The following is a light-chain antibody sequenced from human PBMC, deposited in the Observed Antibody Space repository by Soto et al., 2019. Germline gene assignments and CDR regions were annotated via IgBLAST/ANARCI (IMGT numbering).Light chain of an antibody. CDR3: QKYNNWPPIT. V-gene: IGKV3-15*01. CDR2: GAS. J-gene: IGKJ5*01. Sequence: EIVMTQSPATLSVSPGERATLSCRASQTVSDNLAWYQQKPGQTPRLLIYGASTRATGIPAKFSGSGSGTEFTLTISRLQSEDFAVYYCQKYNNWPPITFGQGTRLEIK. CDR1: QTVSDN.